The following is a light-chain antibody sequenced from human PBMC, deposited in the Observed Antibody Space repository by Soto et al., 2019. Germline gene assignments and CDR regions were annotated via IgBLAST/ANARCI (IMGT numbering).Light chain of an antibody. Sequence: DIVMTQSPDSLPVSLGGRATINCKSSQSVFYSSNNKNYLTWYQQKAGQPPKRLIYWASTRESGVPDRFSGSGSGTDFTLTISCLQAEDVAVYYCQQYYNTPYTFGQGTKLEIK. CDR1: QSVFYSSNNKNY. J-gene: IGKJ2*01. V-gene: IGKV4-1*01. CDR3: QQYYNTPYT. CDR2: WAS.